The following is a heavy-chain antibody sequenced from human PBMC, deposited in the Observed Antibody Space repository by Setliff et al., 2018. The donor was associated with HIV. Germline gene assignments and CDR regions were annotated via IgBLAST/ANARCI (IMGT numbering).Heavy chain of an antibody. D-gene: IGHD3-16*01. CDR3: ANLWELGA. Sequence: GGSLRLSCAASGFTFSNYAIHWVRQAPGKGLEWAATIKQDGSEIYYMDSVKGRFTISRDNARTSLYLEMSSLRDEGTAGYLCANLWELGAWGQGTLVTVSS. J-gene: IGHJ5*02. V-gene: IGHV3-7*03. CDR1: GFTFSNYA. CDR2: IKQDGSEI.